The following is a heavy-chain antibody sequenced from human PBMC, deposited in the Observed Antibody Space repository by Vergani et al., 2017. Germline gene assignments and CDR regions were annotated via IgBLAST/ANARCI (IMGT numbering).Heavy chain of an antibody. CDR2: IIPILGIA. CDR3: ASSIGPDSSSPQR. V-gene: IGHV1-69*02. D-gene: IGHD6-6*01. Sequence: QVQLAQSGAEVKKPGSSVKVSCKASGGTFSSYTISWVRQAPGQGVEWMGRIIPILGIANYAQKFQGRVTITADKSTSTAYMELSSLRSEDTAVYYCASSIGPDSSSPQRWGQGTLVTVSS. CDR1: GGTFSSYT. J-gene: IGHJ4*02.